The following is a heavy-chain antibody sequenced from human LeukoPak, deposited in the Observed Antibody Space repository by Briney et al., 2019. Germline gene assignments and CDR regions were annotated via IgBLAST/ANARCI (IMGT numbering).Heavy chain of an antibody. CDR2: IYYSGST. Sequence: PSETLSLTCAVYGGSFSGYYWSWIRQHPGKGLEWIGYIYYSGSTYYNPSLKSRVTKSVDTSKNQFSLKLSSVTAADTAVYYCAREGGAKTATPSAIDYWGQGTLVTVSS. CDR3: AREGGAKTATPSAIDY. CDR1: GGSFSGYY. V-gene: IGHV4-31*11. J-gene: IGHJ4*02. D-gene: IGHD5-18*01.